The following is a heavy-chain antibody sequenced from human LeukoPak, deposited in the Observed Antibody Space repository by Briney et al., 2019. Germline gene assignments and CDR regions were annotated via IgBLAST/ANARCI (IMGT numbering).Heavy chain of an antibody. J-gene: IGHJ4*02. CDR1: GGSFSGYY. D-gene: IGHD6-19*01. CDR2: INHSGST. CDR3: AGLNSSGQGY. V-gene: IGHV4-34*01. Sequence: PSETLSLTCAVYGGSFSGYYWSWIRQPPGKGLEWIGEINHSGSTNYNPSLKSRVTISVDTSKNQFSLKLSSVTAADTAVYYCAGLNSSGQGYWGQGTLVTVSS.